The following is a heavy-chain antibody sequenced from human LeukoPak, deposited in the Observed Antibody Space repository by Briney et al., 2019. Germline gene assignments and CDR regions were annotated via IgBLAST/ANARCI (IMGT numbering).Heavy chain of an antibody. V-gene: IGHV4-59*08. CDR3: ARHGDYASTTYDFDY. D-gene: IGHD2/OR15-2a*01. J-gene: IGHJ4*02. CDR2: IYYSGST. Sequence: SETLSLTCTVSGGSISGSYWSWIRQPPGKGLEWIGYIYYSGSTNYNPSLGSRVTISVDTSKNQFSLKLSSVTAADTAVYYCARHGDYASTTYDFDYWGQGTVETVSS. CDR1: GGSISGSY.